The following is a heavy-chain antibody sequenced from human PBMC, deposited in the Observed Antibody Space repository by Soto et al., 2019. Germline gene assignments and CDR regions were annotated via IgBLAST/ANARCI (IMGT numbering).Heavy chain of an antibody. CDR1: GFTFSDYY. CDR2: ISSSSSYT. D-gene: IGHD7-27*01. V-gene: IGHV3-11*06. Sequence: GGSLRLSCAASGFTFSDYYMSWIRQAPGKGLEWVSYISSSSSYTNYADSVKGRFTISRDNAKNSLYLQMNSLRAEDTAVYYCARAPTGDYGMDVWGQGTTVTVSS. J-gene: IGHJ6*02. CDR3: ARAPTGDYGMDV.